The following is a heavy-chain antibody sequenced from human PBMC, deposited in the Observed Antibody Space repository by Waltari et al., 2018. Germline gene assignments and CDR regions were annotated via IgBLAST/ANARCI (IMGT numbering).Heavy chain of an antibody. CDR1: GFTFSSYG. D-gene: IGHD1-26*01. CDR2: IWYDGSNK. J-gene: IGHJ4*02. CDR3: ARLLGGSYVGPLDY. V-gene: IGHV3-33*01. Sequence: QVQLVESGGGVVQPGRSLRLSCAASGFTFSSYGMHWVRQAPGKGLVWVAVIWYDGSNKYYADSVKGRFTISRDNSKNTLYLQMNSLRAEDTAVYYCARLLGGSYVGPLDYWGQGTLVTVSS.